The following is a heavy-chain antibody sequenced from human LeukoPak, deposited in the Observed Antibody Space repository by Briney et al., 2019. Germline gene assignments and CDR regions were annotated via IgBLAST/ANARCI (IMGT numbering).Heavy chain of an antibody. Sequence: GGSLRLSCAASGFTFSSYEMNWVRQAPGKGLEWASYISSSGSTIYYADSVKGRFTISRDNAKNSLYLQMNSLRAEDTAVYYCARDDGYSSSWYYFDYWGQGTLVTVSS. D-gene: IGHD6-13*01. J-gene: IGHJ4*02. CDR1: GFTFSSYE. V-gene: IGHV3-48*03. CDR2: ISSSGSTI. CDR3: ARDDGYSSSWYYFDY.